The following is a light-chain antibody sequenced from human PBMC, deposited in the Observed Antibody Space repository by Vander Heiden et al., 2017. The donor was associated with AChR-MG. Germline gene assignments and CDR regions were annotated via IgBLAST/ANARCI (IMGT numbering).Light chain of an antibody. CDR2: KNR. V-gene: IGLV3-1*01. CDR3: QAWDSSTVV. J-gene: IGLJ2*01. Sequence: SYELTQPPSVSVSPRQTAIITCSGDTLGDKYASWYQQKSGQSLLLVIYKNRKRPAGIPGRFSVSNSGNTATLTISGTQDMDEADYDCQAWDSSTVVFGGGTKLTVL. CDR1: TLGDKY.